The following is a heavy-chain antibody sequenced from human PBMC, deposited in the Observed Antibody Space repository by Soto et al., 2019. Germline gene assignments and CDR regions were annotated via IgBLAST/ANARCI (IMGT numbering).Heavy chain of an antibody. CDR1: GFTFSSYA. CDR2: ISYDGSNK. D-gene: IGHD3-3*01. J-gene: IGHJ5*02. Sequence: GGSLRLSCAASGFTFSSYAMHWVRQAPGKGLEWVAVISYDGSNKYYADSVKGRFTISRDNSKNTLYLQMNSLRAEDTAVYYCARDGTYYDFWSGYLDPWGQGTLVTVSS. CDR3: ARDGTYYDFWSGYLDP. V-gene: IGHV3-30-3*01.